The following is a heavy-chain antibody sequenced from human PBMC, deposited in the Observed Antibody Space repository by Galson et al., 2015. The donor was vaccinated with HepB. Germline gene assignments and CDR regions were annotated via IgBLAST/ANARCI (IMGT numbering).Heavy chain of an antibody. V-gene: IGHV3-33*01. CDR2: IWYDGSNK. D-gene: IGHD3-3*01. Sequence: RLSCAASGFTFSSYGMHWVRQAPGKGLEWVAGIWYDGSNKHYADSVKGRFTISRDNSKNTLYLQVNSLRAEDTALYYCTRHPTTFYDFWSGYSDNWFDPWGQGTLVIVSS. CDR3: TRHPTTFYDFWSGYSDNWFDP. J-gene: IGHJ5*02. CDR1: GFTFSSYG.